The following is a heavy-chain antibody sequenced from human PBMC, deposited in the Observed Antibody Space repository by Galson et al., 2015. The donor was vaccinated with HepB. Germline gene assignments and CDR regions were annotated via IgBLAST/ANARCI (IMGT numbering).Heavy chain of an antibody. J-gene: IGHJ6*02. CDR3: AREGAGKEMDV. CDR2: MNPSDGST. CDR1: GYIFTSYD. V-gene: IGHV1-46*01. D-gene: IGHD1-14*01. Sequence: SVKVSCKASGYIFTSYDIHWVRQAPGQGLEWMGTMNPSDGSTSSAQRFQGRLTMTRDTSTSTVYMDLRSLRSEDTAVYYCAREGAGKEMDVWGQGTTVTVSS.